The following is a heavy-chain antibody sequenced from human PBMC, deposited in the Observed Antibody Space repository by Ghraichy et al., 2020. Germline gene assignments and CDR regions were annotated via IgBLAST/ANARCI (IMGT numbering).Heavy chain of an antibody. CDR1: GDSVSSSSSA. D-gene: IGHD1-26*01. Sequence: SQTLSLTCAISGDSVSSSSSAWNWIRQSPSRALEWLGRTYYRSKWYYHYAVSVKSRVTINPDTSKNQFSLQLNSVTPEDTAMYYCARTAGIGVDYWGQGTLVTVSS. CDR3: ARTAGIGVDY. J-gene: IGHJ4*02. V-gene: IGHV6-1*01. CDR2: TYYRSKWYY.